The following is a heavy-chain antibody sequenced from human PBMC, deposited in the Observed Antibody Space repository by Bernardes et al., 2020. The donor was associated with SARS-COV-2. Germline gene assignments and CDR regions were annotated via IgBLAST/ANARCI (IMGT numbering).Heavy chain of an antibody. J-gene: IGHJ4*02. CDR3: AKDYCDSDCDFFDY. D-gene: IGHD2-21*02. Sequence: GSLRLSSAASGFTLRTNAMSWVRQAPGKGLEWVAGMSGSDDSSYYRDSVKGRFTISRDNSKNTLFLQMNTLRAEDTAVYYCAKDYCDSDCDFFDYWGQGTLVSVSS. V-gene: IGHV3-23*01. CDR1: GFTLRTNA. CDR2: MSGSDDSS.